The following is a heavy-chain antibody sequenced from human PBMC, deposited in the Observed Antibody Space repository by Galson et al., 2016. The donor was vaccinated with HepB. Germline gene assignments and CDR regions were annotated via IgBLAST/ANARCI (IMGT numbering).Heavy chain of an antibody. J-gene: IGHJ4*02. CDR2: IRSKAYGGTT. CDR3: ARGTPDYRPYYFDY. CDR1: SFTFSDYY. V-gene: IGHV3-49*04. D-gene: IGHD4-11*01. Sequence: SLRLSCAASSFTFSDYYMRWVRQAPGKGLEWVGFIRSKAYGGTTEYAASVKARFTISRDDSKSFAYLQMSSLNTGDTAVYYCARGTPDYRPYYFDYWGQGTLVTVSS.